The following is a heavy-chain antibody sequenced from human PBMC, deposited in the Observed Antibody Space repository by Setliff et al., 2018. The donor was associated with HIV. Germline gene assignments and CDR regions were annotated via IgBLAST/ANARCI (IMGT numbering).Heavy chain of an antibody. J-gene: IGHJ1*01. CDR2: IYPYDSDT. Sequence: PGESLKISCKGSGYSFTTYWIGWVRQMPGKGLEWMGIIYPYDSDTRYNPSFQGHVTISADKSISTAYVQWSGLKASDTAIYYCATSDYGGNSGHFQLWGQGTLVTVSS. CDR3: ATSDYGGNSGHFQL. V-gene: IGHV5-51*01. CDR1: GYSFTTYW. D-gene: IGHD4-17*01.